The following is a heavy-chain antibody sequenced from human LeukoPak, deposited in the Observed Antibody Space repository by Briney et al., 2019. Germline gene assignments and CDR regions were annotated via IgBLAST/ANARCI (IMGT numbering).Heavy chain of an antibody. J-gene: IGHJ3*02. CDR2: ISGNGGST. CDR3: AKGTTRVSSPSAFDI. V-gene: IGHV3-23*01. CDR1: GFTFSSYA. Sequence: GGSLRLSCAASGFTFSSYAMSWVHQAPGKGLEWVSTISGNGGSTYYADSVKGRFTISRGNSKNTLYLQMNSLRAEDTAVYYCAKGTTRVSSPSAFDIWGQGTMVTVSS. D-gene: IGHD3-10*01.